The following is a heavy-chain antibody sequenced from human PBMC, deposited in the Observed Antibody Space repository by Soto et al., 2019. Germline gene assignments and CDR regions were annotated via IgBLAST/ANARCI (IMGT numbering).Heavy chain of an antibody. J-gene: IGHJ4*02. V-gene: IGHV4-31*03. CDR3: ARWVGATSFDY. D-gene: IGHD1-26*01. CDR2: IYYSGST. CDR1: GGSISSGGYY. Sequence: QVQLQESGPGLVKPSQTLSLTCTVSGGSISSGGYYWSWIRQHPGKGLEWIGYIYYSGSTYYNPSLTRRVTISVASSKHQFSLKLSSVTAADTAVYYCARWVGATSFDYWGQGTLVTVSS.